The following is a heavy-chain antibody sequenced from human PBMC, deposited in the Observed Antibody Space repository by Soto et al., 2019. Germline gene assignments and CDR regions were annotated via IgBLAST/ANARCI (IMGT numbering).Heavy chain of an antibody. CDR1: GVTSSSSA. D-gene: IGHD4-17*01. Sequence: SVQVSGKASGVTSSSSATSWVRQAPGHGLECMGVHIPILGTANYAQKFPGRVTITAAESTSTAYMELSSLRSEDTAVYGCARRPRSLHGVCFDYWVQRPLVTVSS. CDR3: ARRPRSLHGVCFDY. V-gene: IGHV1-69*13. J-gene: IGHJ4*02. CDR2: HIPILGTA.